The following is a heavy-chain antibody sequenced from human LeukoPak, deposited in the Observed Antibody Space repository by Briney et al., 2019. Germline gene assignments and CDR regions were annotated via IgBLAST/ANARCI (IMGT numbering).Heavy chain of an antibody. D-gene: IGHD3-22*01. CDR3: ATNRGYYDSSGYPRD. Sequence: GGSLRLSCAASGFTFSSYGMHWVRQAPGKGLEWVAVIWYDGSNKYYADSVKGRFTISSDNSKNTLYLQMNSLRAEDTAVYYCATNRGYYDSSGYPRDWGQGTLVTVSS. V-gene: IGHV3-33*01. CDR2: IWYDGSNK. CDR1: GFTFSSYG. J-gene: IGHJ4*02.